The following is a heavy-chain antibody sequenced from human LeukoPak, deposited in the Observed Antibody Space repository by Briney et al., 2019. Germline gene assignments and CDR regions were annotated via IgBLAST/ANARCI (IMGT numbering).Heavy chain of an antibody. D-gene: IGHD3-16*01. CDR1: GFTFSSYA. V-gene: IGHV3-30*18. Sequence: PGGSLRLSCAASGFTFSSYAMSWVRQAPGKGLDWVAVISYDAGNKYYSDSVKGRFTISRDNSKNTVYLQMNSLRFEDTAVYYCAKDLLGDYDDFWGQGTLVTVSS. J-gene: IGHJ4*02. CDR2: ISYDAGNK. CDR3: AKDLLGDYDDF.